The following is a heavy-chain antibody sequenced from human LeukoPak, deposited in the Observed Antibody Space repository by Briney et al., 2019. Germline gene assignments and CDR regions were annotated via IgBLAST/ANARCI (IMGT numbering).Heavy chain of an antibody. V-gene: IGHV3-66*01. Sequence: GGSLRLSCAASGFTVSSNYMSWVRQAPGKGLEWVSVIYSGGSTYYADSVKGRFTISRDNSKNTLYLQMNSLRAEDTAVYYCARDADYSLYYYGMDVWGQGTTVTVSS. D-gene: IGHD2-15*01. CDR3: ARDADYSLYYYGMDV. CDR2: IYSGGST. CDR1: GFTVSSNY. J-gene: IGHJ6*02.